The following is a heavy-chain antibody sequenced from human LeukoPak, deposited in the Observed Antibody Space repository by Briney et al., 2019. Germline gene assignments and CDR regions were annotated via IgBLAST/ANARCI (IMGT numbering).Heavy chain of an antibody. CDR2: ISGSGGST. J-gene: IGHJ4*02. V-gene: IGHV3-23*01. Sequence: GGSLKLSCAASGFTFSNYAMSWVRQAPGKGLEWVSGISGSGGSTYYVDSVKGRFTISGDTSKNTLYLQMNSLRVEDTAVYYCAKSRARREGSSGSIDYWGQGTLVTVSS. D-gene: IGHD3-22*01. CDR3: AKSRARREGSSGSIDY. CDR1: GFTFSNYA.